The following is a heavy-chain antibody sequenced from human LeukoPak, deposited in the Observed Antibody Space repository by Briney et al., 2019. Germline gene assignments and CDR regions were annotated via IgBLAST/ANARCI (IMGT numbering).Heavy chain of an antibody. Sequence: ASVKVSCKASGYTFTGYYMHWVRQAPGQGLEWMGWINPNSGGTNYAQKFQGRVTMTRDTSISTAYMELSRLRSDDTAVYYCARESQYSSSSGNWFDPWGQGTLVTVSS. CDR1: GYTFTGYY. CDR3: ARESQYSSSSGNWFDP. V-gene: IGHV1-2*02. D-gene: IGHD6-6*01. J-gene: IGHJ5*02. CDR2: INPNSGGT.